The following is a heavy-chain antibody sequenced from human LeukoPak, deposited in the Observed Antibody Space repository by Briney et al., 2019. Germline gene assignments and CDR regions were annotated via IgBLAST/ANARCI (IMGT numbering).Heavy chain of an antibody. D-gene: IGHD2-2*01. CDR2: INSDGSYT. CDR3: ARICSTTDCLISA. V-gene: IGHV3-74*01. Sequence: GGSLRLSCTASGFTFSRYWMHWVRQAPGKGLVWVSRINSDGSYTSYADFVKGRFTISRDNAKNTVYLQMSSLRAEDTAVYYCARICSTTDCLISAWGQGTLVTVSS. CDR1: GFTFSRYW. J-gene: IGHJ4*02.